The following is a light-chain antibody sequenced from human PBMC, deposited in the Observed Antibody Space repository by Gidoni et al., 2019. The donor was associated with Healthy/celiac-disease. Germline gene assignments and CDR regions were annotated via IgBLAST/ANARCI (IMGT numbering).Light chain of an antibody. CDR1: SSDVGGYNY. CDR3: CSYAGSYTYV. CDR2: DFS. Sequence: QSALTQPRSVSGSPGQSVTISCTGTSSDVGGYNYVSWYQQHPGKAPKLIIYDFSKRPSGVPDRFSGSKSGNTASLTISGLQAEDEADYYCCSYAGSYTYVFGTGTKVTVL. J-gene: IGLJ1*01. V-gene: IGLV2-11*01.